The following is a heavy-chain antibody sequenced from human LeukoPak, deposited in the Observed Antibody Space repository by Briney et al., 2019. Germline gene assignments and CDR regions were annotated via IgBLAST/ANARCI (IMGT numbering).Heavy chain of an antibody. D-gene: IGHD2-15*01. Sequence: ASVKVSCKASGYTFTGYYMHWVRQAPGQGLEWMGWINPNSGDTNYAQKFQGRVTITRDTSISTAYMELSRLRSDDTAVYYCARDRGVDYCSGGSCSHYYYYMDVWGKGTTVTISS. J-gene: IGHJ6*03. CDR1: GYTFTGYY. CDR3: ARDRGVDYCSGGSCSHYYYYMDV. CDR2: INPNSGDT. V-gene: IGHV1-2*02.